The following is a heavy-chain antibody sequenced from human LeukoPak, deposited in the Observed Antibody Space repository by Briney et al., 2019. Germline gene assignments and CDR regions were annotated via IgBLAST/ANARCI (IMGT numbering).Heavy chain of an antibody. D-gene: IGHD6-19*01. CDR3: ARGRRSGWYVYFDY. J-gene: IGHJ4*02. CDR2: IYSGGST. Sequence: GGSLRLSXAAFGFTFSDSAMHWVRQASGKGLEWVSVIYSGGSTYYADSVKGRFTISRDNSKNTLYLQMNSLRAEDTAVYYCARGRRSGWYVYFDYWGQGILVTVSS. CDR1: GFTFSDSA. V-gene: IGHV3-53*05.